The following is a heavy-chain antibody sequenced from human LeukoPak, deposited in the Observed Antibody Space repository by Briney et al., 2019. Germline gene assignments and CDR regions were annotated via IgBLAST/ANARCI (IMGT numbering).Heavy chain of an antibody. J-gene: IGHJ6*03. V-gene: IGHV4-34*01. D-gene: IGHD2-8*01. CDR1: GGSFSGYY. CDR3: AKDRCSNGIGCLYYYMDV. Sequence: SETLSLTCAVYGGSFSGYYWSWIRQPPGKGLEWIGEINHSGSTNYNPSLKSQVPISVDTAKNQFSLKLSSVTAADTAVYYCAKDRCSNGIGCLYYYMDVWGKGTTVTISS. CDR2: INHSGST.